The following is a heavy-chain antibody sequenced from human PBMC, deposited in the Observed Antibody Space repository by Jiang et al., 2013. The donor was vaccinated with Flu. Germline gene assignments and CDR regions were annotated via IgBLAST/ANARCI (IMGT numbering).Heavy chain of an antibody. Sequence: SYDGGSKYYADSVKGRFTISRDNSKNSLYLLMNSLRAEDTAVYYCARRYCSGGSCYPMTFDYWGQGTLVTVSS. V-gene: IGHV3-30*07. CDR2: SYDGGSK. J-gene: IGHJ4*02. CDR3: ARRYCSGGSCYPMTFDY. D-gene: IGHD2-15*01.